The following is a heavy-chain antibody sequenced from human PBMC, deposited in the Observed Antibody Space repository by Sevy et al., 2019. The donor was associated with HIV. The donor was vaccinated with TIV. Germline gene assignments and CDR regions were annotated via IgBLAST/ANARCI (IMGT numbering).Heavy chain of an antibody. V-gene: IGHV3-30-3*01. CDR1: GFTFSYYA. J-gene: IGHJ4*02. D-gene: IGHD3-22*01. CDR2: ISYDGTNK. CDR3: ARDRGYYDSSGFYSRYYFDY. Sequence: QLGGSLRLSCAASGFTFSYYAMHWVRQAPGKGLEWVAVISYDGTNKQYAESVKGRFTISRDNSKNTLYLQMNSLRAEDTAVYYCARDRGYYDSSGFYSRYYFDYWGQGTLVTVSS.